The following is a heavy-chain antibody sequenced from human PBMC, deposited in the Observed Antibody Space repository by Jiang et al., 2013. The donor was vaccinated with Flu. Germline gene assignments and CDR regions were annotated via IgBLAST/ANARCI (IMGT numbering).Heavy chain of an antibody. Sequence: QLVESGGGVVQPGRSLRLSCAASGFHLXNLCHALGPQAPGKGLEWVALVSYDETTKYYADSVKGRFTISRDNSKSAVYLQMNSLTVEDTAIYYCARDKDPNLIHYLEYWGQGTLVTASS. J-gene: IGHJ4*02. CDR2: VSYDETTK. CDR1: GFHLXNLC. CDR3: ARDKDPNLIHYLEY. V-gene: IGHV3-30-3*01. D-gene: IGHD2-15*01.